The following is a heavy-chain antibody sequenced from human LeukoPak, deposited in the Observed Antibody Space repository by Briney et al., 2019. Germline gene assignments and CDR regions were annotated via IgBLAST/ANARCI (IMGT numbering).Heavy chain of an antibody. CDR3: ARRYIVATFMDPYFDY. CDR2: ISSSSSYI. Sequence: GGSLRLSCAASGFTFSSYSMNWVRQAPGKGLEWVSSISSSSSYIYYADSVKGRFTISRDNNKNSLYLQMNSLRAEDTAVYYCARRYIVATFMDPYFDYWGQATLVTVSS. CDR1: GFTFSSYS. J-gene: IGHJ4*02. D-gene: IGHD5-12*01. V-gene: IGHV3-21*01.